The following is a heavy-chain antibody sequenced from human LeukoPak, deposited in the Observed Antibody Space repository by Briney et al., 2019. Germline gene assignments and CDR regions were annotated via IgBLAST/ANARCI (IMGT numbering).Heavy chain of an antibody. J-gene: IGHJ5*02. CDR2: INPSGDPT. CDR3: ARIDSSGWYPFDP. CDR1: GYPFTSYY. V-gene: IGHV1-46*01. Sequence: ASVQVSCKASGYPFTSYYMHWVRQAPGQGLEWVGIINPSGDPTTYAQKLQGRVTMTTDTSTSTAYMELRSLRSDDTAVYYWARIDSSGWYPFDPWGQGTLVTVSS. D-gene: IGHD6-19*01.